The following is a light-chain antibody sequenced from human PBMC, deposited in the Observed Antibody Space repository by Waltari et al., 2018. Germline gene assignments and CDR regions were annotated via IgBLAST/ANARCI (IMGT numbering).Light chain of an antibody. Sequence: QSVLTQPPSVSGTPGPRVAISCSGNSLNLGGNTLNWYQQLPGTAPKRLLYSNSGRTPGVPDRFSGSKSGTSASLAISGLQSEDEAHYYCAAWDDSLNGVVFGGGTRLTVL. J-gene: IGLJ2*01. CDR1: SLNLGGNT. CDR2: SNS. CDR3: AAWDDSLNGVV. V-gene: IGLV1-44*01.